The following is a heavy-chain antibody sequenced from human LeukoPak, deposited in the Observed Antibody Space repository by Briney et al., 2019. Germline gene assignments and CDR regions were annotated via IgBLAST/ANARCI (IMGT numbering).Heavy chain of an antibody. D-gene: IGHD6-19*01. CDR2: IKQDGSEK. Sequence: GGSLRLSCAASGFTFSTYWMSWVRQAPGKGLEWVANIKQDGSEKYYVDSVKGRFAVSRDNAKNSLFLEMNSLRAEDTAMYYCAREHSSGWYFIDYWGQGTLVTVSS. J-gene: IGHJ4*02. CDR3: AREHSSGWYFIDY. CDR1: GFTFSTYW. V-gene: IGHV3-7*01.